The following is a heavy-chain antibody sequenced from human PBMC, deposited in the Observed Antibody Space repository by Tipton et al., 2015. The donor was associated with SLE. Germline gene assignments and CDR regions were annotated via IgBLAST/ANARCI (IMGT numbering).Heavy chain of an antibody. CDR1: GFTFSSYS. J-gene: IGHJ2*01. V-gene: IGHV4-34*01. Sequence: LRLSCAASGFTFSSYSMHWVRQAPGKGLEWIGEINHSGSTNYNPSLKSRVTISVDTSKNQFSLKLSSATAADTAVYYCARGPLLDLWGRGTLVTVSS. D-gene: IGHD5/OR15-5a*01. CDR3: ARGPLLDL. CDR2: INHSGST.